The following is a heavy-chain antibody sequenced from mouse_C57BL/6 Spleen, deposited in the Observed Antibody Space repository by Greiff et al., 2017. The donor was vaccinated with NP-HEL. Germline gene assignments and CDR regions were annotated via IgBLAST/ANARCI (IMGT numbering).Heavy chain of an antibody. CDR2: INPSSGYT. J-gene: IGHJ4*01. D-gene: IGHD1-1*01. V-gene: IGHV1-7*01. CDR3: ARQDYGTDYAMDY. CDR1: GYTFTSYW. Sequence: QVQLQQSGAELAKPGASVKLSCKASGYTFTSYWMHWVKQRPGQGLEWIGNINPSSGYTKYNQKFKDKATLTADKSSSTAYMQLSSLTYEDSAVYYCARQDYGTDYAMDYWGQGTSVTVSS.